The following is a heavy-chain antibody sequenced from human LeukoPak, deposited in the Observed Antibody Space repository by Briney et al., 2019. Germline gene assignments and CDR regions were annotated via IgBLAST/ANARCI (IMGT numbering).Heavy chain of an antibody. CDR2: ISSSGSTI. J-gene: IGHJ3*02. CDR1: GFTFSSYE. Sequence: GRSLRPSCAASGFTFSSYEMNWVRQAPGKGLEWGSYISSSGSTIYYADSVKGRFTISRDNAKYSLYLQMNSLRAEDTAVYYCARDTYDYVWGSPDAFDIWGQGTMVTVSS. V-gene: IGHV3-48*03. CDR3: ARDTYDYVWGSPDAFDI. D-gene: IGHD3-16*01.